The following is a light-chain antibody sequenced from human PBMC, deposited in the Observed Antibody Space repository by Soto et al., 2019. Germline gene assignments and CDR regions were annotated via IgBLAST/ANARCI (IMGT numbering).Light chain of an antibody. Sequence: QSALTQPASVSGSPGQSITISCTGTSSDVGGYNYVSWYQQHPGKAPKRMIYEVSNRPSGVSNLFSGSKSGNTASLTISGLQAEDEADYYCSSYTSSSTRVFGGGTKVTVL. J-gene: IGLJ3*02. CDR2: EVS. CDR1: SSDVGGYNY. V-gene: IGLV2-14*01. CDR3: SSYTSSSTRV.